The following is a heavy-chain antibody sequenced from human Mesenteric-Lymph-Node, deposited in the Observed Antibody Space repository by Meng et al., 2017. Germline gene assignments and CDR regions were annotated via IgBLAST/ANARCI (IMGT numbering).Heavy chain of an antibody. CDR3: AGYSSSWYRRGFDY. V-gene: IGHV3-48*03. J-gene: IGHJ4*02. CDR2: ISSSGSTI. D-gene: IGHD6-13*01. CDR1: GFTFSDHA. Sequence: GESLKISCAASGFTFSDHAMSWVRLVPGKGLEWVSYISSSGSTIYYADSVKGRFTISRDNAKNSLYLQMNSLRAEDTAVYYCAGYSSSWYRRGFDYWGQGTLVTVSS.